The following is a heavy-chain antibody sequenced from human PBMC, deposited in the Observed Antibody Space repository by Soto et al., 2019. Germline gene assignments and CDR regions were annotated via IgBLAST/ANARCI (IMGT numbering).Heavy chain of an antibody. Sequence: GGSLKISCSGSGYSFASHWVAWVRQMPEKGLEWIGTIYPGDSDTKYSSAFRGHVTISADTSVSTAYLQWRSLEATDSAIYYCARYSGSYWHYLDFWGQGTLVTVSS. CDR3: ARYSGSYWHYLDF. CDR1: GYSFASHW. V-gene: IGHV5-51*01. D-gene: IGHD1-26*01. CDR2: IYPGDSDT. J-gene: IGHJ4*02.